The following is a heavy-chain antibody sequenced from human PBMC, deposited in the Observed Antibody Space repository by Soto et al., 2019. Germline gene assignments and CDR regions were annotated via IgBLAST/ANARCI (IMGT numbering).Heavy chain of an antibody. CDR3: ARRAARGWFDP. Sequence: SETLSLTCTVSGGSISSGGYYWSWIRQPPVKGLELIGYIYYSGSTNYNPSLKSRVTISVDKSKNLFSLKLSSVTAADTAVYYCARRAARGWFDPWGQGTLVTVSS. D-gene: IGHD6-6*01. CDR2: IYYSGST. V-gene: IGHV4-30-2*01. J-gene: IGHJ5*02. CDR1: GGSISSGGYY.